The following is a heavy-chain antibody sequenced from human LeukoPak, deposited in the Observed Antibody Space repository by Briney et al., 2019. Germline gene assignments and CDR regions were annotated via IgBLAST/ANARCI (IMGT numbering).Heavy chain of an antibody. J-gene: IGHJ4*02. D-gene: IGHD3-9*01. Sequence: GRSLRLSCAASGFTFSSYSMNWVRQAPGKGLEWVSSTSPSSSYKYYADSVKGRFTISRDNAKNSLYLQMNSLRAEDTAVYFCARGSYDILTGYSPFLFDYWGQGTLVTVSS. CDR2: TSPSSSYK. CDR1: GFTFSSYS. V-gene: IGHV3-21*01. CDR3: ARGSYDILTGYSPFLFDY.